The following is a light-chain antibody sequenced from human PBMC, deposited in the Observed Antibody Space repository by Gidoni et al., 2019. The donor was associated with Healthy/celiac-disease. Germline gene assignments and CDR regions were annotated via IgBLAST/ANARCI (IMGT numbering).Light chain of an antibody. CDR2: WAS. J-gene: IGKJ2*01. Sequence: IVITQSPASLAVSLGERATINCKPSQSVLYSSNNKNYLAWYQQKPGQPPKLLIYWASTRESGVPDRFSGSGSGTDFTLTISSLQAEDVAVYYCQQYYSTPYTFGQGTKLEIK. V-gene: IGKV4-1*01. CDR3: QQYYSTPYT. CDR1: QSVLYSSNNKNY.